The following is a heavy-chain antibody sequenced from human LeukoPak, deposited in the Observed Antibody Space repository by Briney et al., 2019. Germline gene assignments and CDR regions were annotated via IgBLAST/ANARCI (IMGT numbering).Heavy chain of an antibody. CDR2: INPSGGST. CDR3: AREGDIVVVPAAITLSY. J-gene: IGHJ4*02. Sequence: ASVKVPCKASGYTFTSYYMHWVRQAPGQGLEWMGIINPSGGSTSYAQKFQGRVTMTRDTSTSTVYMELSSLRSEDTAVYYCAREGDIVVVPAAITLSYWGQGTLVTASS. D-gene: IGHD2-2*01. V-gene: IGHV1-46*01. CDR1: GYTFTSYY.